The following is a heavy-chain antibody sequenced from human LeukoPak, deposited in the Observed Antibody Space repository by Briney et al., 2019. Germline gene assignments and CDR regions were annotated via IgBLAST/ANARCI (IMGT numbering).Heavy chain of an antibody. V-gene: IGHV1-8*01. CDR2: MNPNSGNT. CDR3: ARALSRGFYGYNYDYFDY. Sequence: EASVKVSCKASGYTFTSYDINWVRQATGQGLEWMGWMNPNSGNTGYAQKFQGRVTMTRNTSISTAYMELSSLRSEDTAVYYCARALSRGFYGYNYDYFDYWGQGTLVTVSS. CDR1: GYTFTSYD. J-gene: IGHJ4*02. D-gene: IGHD5-24*01.